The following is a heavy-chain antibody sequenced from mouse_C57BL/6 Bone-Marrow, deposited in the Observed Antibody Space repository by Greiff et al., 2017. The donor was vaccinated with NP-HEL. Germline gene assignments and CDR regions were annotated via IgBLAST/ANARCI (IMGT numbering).Heavy chain of an antibody. J-gene: IGHJ4*01. D-gene: IGHD1-1*01. CDR2: IDPSDSET. Sequence: QVQLQQPGAELVRPGSSVKLSCKASGYTFTSYWMHWVKQRPIQGLEWIGNIDPSDSETHYNQKFKDKATLTVDKSSSTAYMQLSSLTSEDSAVYYCARGVTTVFYYAMDYWGQGTSVTVS. CDR3: ARGVTTVFYYAMDY. V-gene: IGHV1-52*01. CDR1: GYTFTSYW.